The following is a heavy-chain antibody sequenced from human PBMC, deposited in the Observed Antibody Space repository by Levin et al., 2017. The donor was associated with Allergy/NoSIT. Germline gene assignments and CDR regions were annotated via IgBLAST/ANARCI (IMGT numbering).Heavy chain of an antibody. CDR2: ISGSGGST. D-gene: IGHD3-3*01. CDR1: GFTFSSYA. Sequence: GGSLRLSCAASGFTFSSYAMSWVRQAPGKGLEWVSAISGSGGSTYYADSVKGRFTISRDNSKNTLYLQMNSLRAEDTAVYYCANGGGFGVVIMTFDYWGQGTLVTVSS. V-gene: IGHV3-23*01. J-gene: IGHJ4*02. CDR3: ANGGGFGVVIMTFDY.